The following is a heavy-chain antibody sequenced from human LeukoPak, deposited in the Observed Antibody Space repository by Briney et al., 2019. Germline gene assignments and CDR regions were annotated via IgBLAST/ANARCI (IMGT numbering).Heavy chain of an antibody. Sequence: ASVKVSCKASGYTFTGYYMHWVRQAPGQGLEWMGRINPNSGGTNYAQKFQGRVTMTRDTSISTAYMELSRLRSDDTAVYYCARGHSSSWYNPFDYWGQGTLVTVSS. V-gene: IGHV1-2*06. CDR3: ARGHSSSWYNPFDY. J-gene: IGHJ4*02. D-gene: IGHD6-13*01. CDR1: GYTFTGYY. CDR2: INPNSGGT.